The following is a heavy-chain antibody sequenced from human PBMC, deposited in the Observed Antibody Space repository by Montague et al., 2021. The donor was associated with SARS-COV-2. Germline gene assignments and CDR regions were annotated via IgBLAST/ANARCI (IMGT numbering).Heavy chain of an antibody. D-gene: IGHD6-13*01. Sequence: SLRLSCAASGFTFDDYAMHWVRQAPGKGLEWVSGISWNSDSIDYADSVKGRFTISRDNAKNSLYLQMNSLRAEDTAFYYCARGETGYRTSWPDYWDQGTLVTVSS. CDR3: ARGETGYRTSWPDY. J-gene: IGHJ4*02. CDR2: ISWNSDSI. V-gene: IGHV3-9*01. CDR1: GFTFDDYA.